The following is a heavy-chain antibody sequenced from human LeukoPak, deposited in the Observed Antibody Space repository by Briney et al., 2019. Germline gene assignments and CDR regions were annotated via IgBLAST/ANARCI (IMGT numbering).Heavy chain of an antibody. D-gene: IGHD5-18*01. J-gene: IGHJ4*02. Sequence: ASVKVSCKASGYTFTGHYIHWVRQAPGQGLDWMGWINPNSGGTNYAQKFQGRVTMTRDTSISTAYMELTRLRSDDTAVYCCAIVGTYMVDFDYWGQGTLVTVSS. CDR1: GYTFTGHY. CDR3: AIVGTYMVDFDY. V-gene: IGHV1-2*02. CDR2: INPNSGGT.